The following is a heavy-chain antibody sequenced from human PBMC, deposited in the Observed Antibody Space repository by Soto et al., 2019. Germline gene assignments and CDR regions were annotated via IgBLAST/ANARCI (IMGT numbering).Heavy chain of an antibody. CDR2: INHSGST. CDR3: ARSWNDFWSGYYTYGWFDP. V-gene: IGHV4-34*01. J-gene: IGHJ5*02. D-gene: IGHD3-3*01. Sequence: PSETLSLTCAVYGGSFRGYYCSWIRQPPGKGLEWIGEINHSGSTNYNPSLKSRVTISVDTSKNQFSLKLSSVTAADTAVYYCARSWNDFWSGYYTYGWFDPWGQGTLVTVSS. CDR1: GGSFRGYY.